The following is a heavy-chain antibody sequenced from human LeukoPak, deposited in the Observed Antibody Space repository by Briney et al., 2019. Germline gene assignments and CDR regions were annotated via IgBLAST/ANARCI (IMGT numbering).Heavy chain of an antibody. CDR3: ARHLPHGDGDKRGFEY. Sequence: SETPSLTCTVFGDSISSSGYSWCWFHQPPGRLLWWVVSIDDSGSTYSNPSLRSRVTISVDTSKSKLYLTLRSVSGSDTAVYFCARHLPHGDGDKRGFEYWGQGTLVTVSS. V-gene: IGHV4-39*01. J-gene: IGHJ4*02. CDR2: IDDSGST. D-gene: IGHD4-23*01. CDR1: GDSISSSGYS.